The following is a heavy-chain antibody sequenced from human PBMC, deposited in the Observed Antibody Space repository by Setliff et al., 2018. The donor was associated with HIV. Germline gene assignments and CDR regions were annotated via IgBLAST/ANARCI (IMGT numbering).Heavy chain of an antibody. Sequence: ASVKVSCKPSGSTFSTYDINWVRQATGQGLEWMGWMNPNSGNTGYAQKFQGRVTMTRNTSISTAYMELSSLRSDDTAVYYCASSWSRIRYYGMDVWGQGTTGTVSS. D-gene: IGHD6-13*01. CDR1: GSTFSTYD. V-gene: IGHV1-8*01. CDR2: MNPNSGNT. CDR3: ASSWSRIRYYGMDV. J-gene: IGHJ6*02.